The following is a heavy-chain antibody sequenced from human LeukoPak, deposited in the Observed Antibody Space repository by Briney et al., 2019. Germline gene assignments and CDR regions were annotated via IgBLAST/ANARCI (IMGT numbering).Heavy chain of an antibody. CDR3: ARDIHSSRFDY. V-gene: IGHV3-21*01. J-gene: IGHJ4*01. CDR1: GFIFNYYT. Sequence: GGSLRLSCAASGFIFNYYTMNWVRRAPGKGPEWIASIDSSGSYIHYAASVKERFTISRDNARDSVYLQMNNLRADDTAVYYCARDIHSSRFDYWGHGTLVTVSS. CDR2: IDSSGSYI. D-gene: IGHD1-26*01.